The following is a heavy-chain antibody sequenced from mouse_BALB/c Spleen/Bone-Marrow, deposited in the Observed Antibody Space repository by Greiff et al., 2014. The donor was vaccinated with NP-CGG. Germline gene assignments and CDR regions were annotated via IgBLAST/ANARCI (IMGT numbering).Heavy chain of an antibody. CDR2: IWADGST. CDR3: SRITTATGAMDH. Sequence: VQLQESGPGLVAPSQSLSITCTVSGFSLTSYGVHWVRQPPGKGLEWLGVIWADGSTNYNSALMSRLSISKDNSKSQVFLKMNSLQTDDTAMYYCSRITTATGAMDHWGQGTSVTVSS. CDR1: GFSLTSYG. V-gene: IGHV2-9*02. D-gene: IGHD1-2*01. J-gene: IGHJ4*01.